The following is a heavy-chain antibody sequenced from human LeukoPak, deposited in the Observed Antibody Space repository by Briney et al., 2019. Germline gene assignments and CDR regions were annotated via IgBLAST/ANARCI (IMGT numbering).Heavy chain of an antibody. J-gene: IGHJ4*02. CDR3: ARAPPPGIAVC. D-gene: IGHD6-19*01. V-gene: IGHV3-48*04. CDR1: GFTFSSYS. Sequence: PGGSLRLSCAASGFTFSSYSMNWVRQAPGKGLEWVSYISSSSSTIYYADSVKGRFTISRDNAKNSLYLQMNSLRAEDTAVYYCARAPPPGIAVCWGQGTLVTVSS. CDR2: ISSSSSTI.